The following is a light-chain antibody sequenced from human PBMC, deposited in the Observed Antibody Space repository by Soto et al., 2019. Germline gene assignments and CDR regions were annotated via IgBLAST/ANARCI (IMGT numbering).Light chain of an antibody. V-gene: IGLV8-61*01. CDR1: SGSVSASNY. J-gene: IGLJ3*02. CDR2: STN. CDR3: VLYMGSGIWV. Sequence: QTVVTQEPSFSVSPGRTVTLTCGLSSGSVSASNYPSWYQQTPGQAPRTLIYSTNTRSSGVPDRFSASILGNKAALTITGAQADDECDYYGVLYMGSGIWVFGGGTKLTVL.